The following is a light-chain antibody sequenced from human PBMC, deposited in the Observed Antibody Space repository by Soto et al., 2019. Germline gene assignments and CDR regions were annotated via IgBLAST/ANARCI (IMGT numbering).Light chain of an antibody. Sequence: QSVLTQSPSASASLGASVKLTCTLSSGHSSYAIAWHQQQPEKGPRYLMKLNSDGSHSKGDGIPDRFSGSSSGAERYLTISSLQSEDEADYYYQTWGTGIRVFGGGTKVTVL. J-gene: IGLJ2*01. CDR2: LNSDGSH. CDR3: QTWGTGIRV. CDR1: SGHSSYA. V-gene: IGLV4-69*01.